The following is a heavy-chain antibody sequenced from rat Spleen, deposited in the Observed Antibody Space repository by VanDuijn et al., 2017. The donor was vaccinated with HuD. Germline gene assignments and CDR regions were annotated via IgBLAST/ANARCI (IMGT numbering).Heavy chain of an antibody. CDR2: ISTSGSRT. Sequence: EVQLVESGGGLVQPGRSLKLSCAASGFTFSNYYMAWVRQAPKKGLEWVATISTSGSRTYYPDSVKGRFTISRDNAKSSLYLQMNSLKSEDTATYYCERHIYYYDGSYYSYWYFDFWGPGTMVTVSS. J-gene: IGHJ1*01. CDR3: ERHIYYYDGSYYSYWYFDF. CDR1: GFTFSNYY. D-gene: IGHD1-12*02. V-gene: IGHV5-25*01.